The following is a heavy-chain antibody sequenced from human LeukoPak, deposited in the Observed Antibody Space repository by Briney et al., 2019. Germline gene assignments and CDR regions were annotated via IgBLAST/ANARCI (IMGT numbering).Heavy chain of an antibody. CDR2: IYYSGST. D-gene: IGHD3-22*01. Sequence: PSETLSLTCTVSGGSISSSSYYWGWIRQPPGKGLEWIGYIYYSGSTNYNPSLKSRVTISVDTSKNQFSLKLSSVTAADTAVYYCARDAGDYYDSSDAFDIWGQGTMVTVSS. CDR1: GGSISSSSYY. V-gene: IGHV4-61*01. CDR3: ARDAGDYYDSSDAFDI. J-gene: IGHJ3*02.